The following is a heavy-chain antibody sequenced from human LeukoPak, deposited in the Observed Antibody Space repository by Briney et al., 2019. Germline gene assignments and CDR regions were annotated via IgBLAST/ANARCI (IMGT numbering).Heavy chain of an antibody. D-gene: IGHD3-10*01. CDR3: ASALGYFGSGGEA. J-gene: IGHJ5*02. V-gene: IGHV4-4*07. Sequence: SETLSLTCTVSGGSISSYFWNWIRQPAGKGLEWIGRIYPSGSTNYNPSLKSRVTMSVDTSKNQFSLKLSSVTAADTAMYYCASALGYFGSGGEAWGQGTLVTVSS. CDR2: IYPSGST. CDR1: GGSISSYF.